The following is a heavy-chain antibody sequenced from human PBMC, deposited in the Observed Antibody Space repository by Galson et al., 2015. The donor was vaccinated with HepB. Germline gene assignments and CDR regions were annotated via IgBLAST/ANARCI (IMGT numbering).Heavy chain of an antibody. J-gene: IGHJ4*02. CDR1: GYTLTELS. D-gene: IGHD1-26*01. CDR2: FDPEDGEA. CDR3: ASGRGSYYSSAHQPYFDY. V-gene: IGHV1-24*01. Sequence: SVKVSCKVSGYTLTELSMHWVRQAPGKGLEWMGGFDPEDGEATYAQKFQGRATMTEDTPTDTAYMELSSLRSEDTAVYYCASGRGSYYSSAHQPYFDYWGQGTLVTVSS.